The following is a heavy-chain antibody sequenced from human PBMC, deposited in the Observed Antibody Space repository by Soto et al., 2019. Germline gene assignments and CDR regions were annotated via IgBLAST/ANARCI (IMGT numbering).Heavy chain of an antibody. Sequence: GGSLRLSCAASGFTFSNAWMNWVRQAPGRGLEWVGRIKTKTDDGTTDYAAPVKGRFTVSRDDSKNTLYLQMNTLKTEDTAVYYCATFPFCSYGSCYQRRAFDIWGQGTMVTVSS. CDR3: ATFPFCSYGSCYQRRAFDI. CDR1: GFTFSNAW. J-gene: IGHJ3*02. D-gene: IGHD2-15*01. CDR2: IKTKTDDGTT. V-gene: IGHV3-15*01.